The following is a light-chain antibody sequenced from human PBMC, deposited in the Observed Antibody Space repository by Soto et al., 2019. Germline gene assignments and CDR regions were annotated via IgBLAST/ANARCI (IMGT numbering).Light chain of an antibody. CDR2: NHD. Sequence: QSVLTQPPSASGTPGQRVTISCSGTNSNIATYAVNWYQQYPGTAPKLLIYNHDQRPSGVPERFSASASGTSASLVISGLRAEDEADYYCALWDDRLRRPVFGGGTKLTVL. CDR3: ALWDDRLRRPV. CDR1: NSNIATYA. V-gene: IGLV1-47*02. J-gene: IGLJ3*02.